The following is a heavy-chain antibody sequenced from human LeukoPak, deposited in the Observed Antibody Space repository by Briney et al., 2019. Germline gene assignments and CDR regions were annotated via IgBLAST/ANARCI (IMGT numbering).Heavy chain of an antibody. J-gene: IGHJ4*02. CDR3: TRVMIVVVALDY. CDR2: IRSKAYGGTT. D-gene: IGHD3-22*01. V-gene: IGHV3-49*04. Sequence: GGSLRLSCTASGFTFGDYAMSWVRQAPGKGREWVGFIRSKAYGGTTEYAASVKGRFTIPRDDSKSIAYLQMNSLKTEDTAVYYCTRVMIVVVALDYWGQGTLVTVSS. CDR1: GFTFGDYA.